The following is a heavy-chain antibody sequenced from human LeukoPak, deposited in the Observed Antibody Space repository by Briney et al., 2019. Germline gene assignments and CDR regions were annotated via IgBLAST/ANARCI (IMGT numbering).Heavy chain of an antibody. J-gene: IGHJ5*02. D-gene: IGHD3-10*01. CDR3: ARDRSRNWFDP. V-gene: IGHV4-61*02. CDR2: IHTSGST. Sequence: SETLSLTCTLSGGFISSRSYYWSWIRQPAGKGLEWIGRIHTSGSTNYNPSLKSRVTISLDTSKNQFSLKLSSVTAADTAVYYCARDRSRNWFDPWGQGTLVTVSS. CDR1: GGFISSRSYY.